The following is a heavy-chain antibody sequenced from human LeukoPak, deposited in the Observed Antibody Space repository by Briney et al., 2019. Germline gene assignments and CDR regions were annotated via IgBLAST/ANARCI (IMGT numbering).Heavy chain of an antibody. V-gene: IGHV1-3*01. Sequence: ASVKLSCKAAGYTFTSYAMHWVRQAPGQSLEWMGWINAGNGKTKYSQKFQGRVIITRDTSASTAYMELRSLRSEDTAVYYCWRDGALAAALYGMDVWGQGTTVTVSS. J-gene: IGHJ6*02. CDR1: GYTFTSYA. CDR2: INAGNGKT. CDR3: WRDGALAAALYGMDV. D-gene: IGHD6-13*01.